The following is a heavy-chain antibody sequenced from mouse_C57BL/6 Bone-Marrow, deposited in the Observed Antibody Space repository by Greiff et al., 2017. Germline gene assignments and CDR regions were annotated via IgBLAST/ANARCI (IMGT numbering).Heavy chain of an antibody. Sequence: QVQLQQPGAELVRPGTSVKLSCKASGYTFPSYWMHWVKQRPGQGLEWIGVIDPSDSYTNYNQKFKGKATLTVDTSSSTAYMQLSSLTSEDCAVYYCARDTGRAWFAYWGQGTLVTVSA. V-gene: IGHV1-59*01. D-gene: IGHD3-2*02. CDR1: GYTFPSYW. CDR2: IDPSDSYT. J-gene: IGHJ3*01. CDR3: ARDTGRAWFAY.